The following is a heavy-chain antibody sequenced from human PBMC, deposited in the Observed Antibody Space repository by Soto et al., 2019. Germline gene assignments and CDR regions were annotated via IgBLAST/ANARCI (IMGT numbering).Heavy chain of an antibody. Sequence: QVQLVESGGGVVQPGRSLRLSCVASGFTFSNYGLHWVRQAPGKGLDWVAVISYDGTNKFYEDSVKGRFTISRDNSENTLYLQMNSLRPEDTAVYYCAKDSQAPVIRGQSSNWFDSWGQGTLVAVSS. CDR3: AKDSQAPVIRGQSSNWFDS. CDR2: ISYDGTNK. J-gene: IGHJ5*01. V-gene: IGHV3-30*18. D-gene: IGHD3-10*01. CDR1: GFTFSNYG.